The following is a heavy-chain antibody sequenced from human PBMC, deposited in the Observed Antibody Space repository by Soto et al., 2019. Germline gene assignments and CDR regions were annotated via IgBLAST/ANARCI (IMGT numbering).Heavy chain of an antibody. J-gene: IGHJ4*02. CDR3: VRESLGGDYGDSFDY. CDR2: ISSSSSYI. V-gene: IGHV3-21*01. D-gene: IGHD3-10*01. CDR1: GFTFSDYS. Sequence: GGSLRLSCAASGFTFSDYSMNWVRQAPGKGLEWVSSISSSSSYIYYADSVKGRFTISRDNAKNSLYLQMYSLRAEDTAVYYCVRESLGGDYGDSFDYWGQGTLVTVSS.